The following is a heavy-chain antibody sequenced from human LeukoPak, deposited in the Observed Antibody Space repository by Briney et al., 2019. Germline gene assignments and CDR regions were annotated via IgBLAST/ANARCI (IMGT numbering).Heavy chain of an antibody. CDR1: GGSVNSYY. CDR3: AREEALGSGSFDY. Sequence: SETLSLTCTVSGGSVNSYYLSWIRQPAGKTLEWIGRIYDGGSTNYNPSLKSRVTMSVDTSKNQISLKLKSVTAADTAVYYCAREEALGSGSFDYWGQGTLVTVSS. V-gene: IGHV4-4*07. CDR2: IYDGGST. D-gene: IGHD1-26*01. J-gene: IGHJ4*02.